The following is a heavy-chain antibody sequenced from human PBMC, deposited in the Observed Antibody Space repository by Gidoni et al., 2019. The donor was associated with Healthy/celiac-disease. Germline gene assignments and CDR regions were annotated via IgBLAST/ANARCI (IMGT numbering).Heavy chain of an antibody. Sequence: QVQLVQSGAEVKKPGSSVKVSCQAAGCTFSSYAISWVRQAPGQGLEWMGGSIPIFGTANYAQKFQGRVTITADESTSTAYMELSSLRSEDTAVYYCASNTYYYDSSGYFYWGQGTLVTVSS. D-gene: IGHD3-22*01. V-gene: IGHV1-69*01. CDR2: SIPIFGTA. CDR3: ASNTYYYDSSGYFY. J-gene: IGHJ4*02. CDR1: GCTFSSYA.